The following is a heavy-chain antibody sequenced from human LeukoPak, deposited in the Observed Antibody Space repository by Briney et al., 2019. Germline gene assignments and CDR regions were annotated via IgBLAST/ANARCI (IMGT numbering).Heavy chain of an antibody. CDR1: GFTFVNAW. CDR3: TTDGVGVEGATYDN. CDR2: IKAKAHGGTI. D-gene: IGHD1-26*01. V-gene: IGHV3-15*01. Sequence: GGSLRLSCAASGFTFVNAWMAWVRQAPGKGLEWVGRIKAKAHGGTIEYAAPVKGRFTISRDDSKNTLYLQMNSLKTEDTAVYYCTTDGVGVEGATYDNWGQGTLVSVSS. J-gene: IGHJ4*02.